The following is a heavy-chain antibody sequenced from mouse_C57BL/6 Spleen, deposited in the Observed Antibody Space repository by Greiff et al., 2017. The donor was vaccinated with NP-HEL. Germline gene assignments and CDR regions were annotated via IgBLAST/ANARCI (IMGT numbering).Heavy chain of an antibody. CDR1: GYTFTDYE. J-gene: IGHJ1*03. D-gene: IGHD1-1*01. CDR3: TRRGSSYGYFDV. CDR2: IDPETGGT. Sequence: QVQLQQSGAELVRPGASVTLSCKASGYTFTDYEMHWVKQTPVHGLEWIGAIDPETGGTAYNQKFKGKAILTADKSSSTAYMELRSLTSEDSAVYYCTRRGSSYGYFDVWGTGTTVTVSS. V-gene: IGHV1-15*01.